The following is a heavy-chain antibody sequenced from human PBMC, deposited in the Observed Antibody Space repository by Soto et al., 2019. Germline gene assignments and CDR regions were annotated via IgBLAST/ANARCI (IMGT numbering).Heavy chain of an antibody. CDR2: IGTAGDT. V-gene: IGHV3-13*01. J-gene: IGHJ4*02. Sequence: GGSLRLSCAASGFTFSSYDMHWVRQATGKGLEWVSAIGTAGDTYYPGSVKGRFTISRENAKNSLYLQMNSLRAEDTAVYYCARDRARIAARPWPGPPIFDYWGQGTMVTVSS. CDR3: ARDRARIAARPWPGPPIFDY. CDR1: GFTFSSYD. D-gene: IGHD6-6*01.